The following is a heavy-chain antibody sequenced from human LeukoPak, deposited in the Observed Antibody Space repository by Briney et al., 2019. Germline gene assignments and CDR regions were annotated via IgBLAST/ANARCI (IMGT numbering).Heavy chain of an antibody. CDR1: GYTFTTYY. J-gene: IGHJ5*02. Sequence: ASVKVSCKTSGYTFTTYYIHWVRQAPGQGLEWMGSIYCSDGSTIYGQKFQGRVTMTTDTSTSTAYMELRSLRSDDTAVYYCARVPGFVLMVYDSSTNWFDPWGQGTLVAVSS. D-gene: IGHD2-8*01. CDR3: ARVPGFVLMVYDSSTNWFDP. CDR2: IYCSDGST. V-gene: IGHV1-46*01.